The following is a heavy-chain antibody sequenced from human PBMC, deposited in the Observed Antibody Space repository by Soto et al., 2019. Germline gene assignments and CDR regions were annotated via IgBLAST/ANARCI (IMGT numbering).Heavy chain of an antibody. V-gene: IGHV2-5*02. D-gene: IGHD2-21*02. CDR2: IYWDDDK. CDR3: VHSRCGGDCLQSYSSHYYYGMDV. Sequence: QITLKESGPTLVKPTQTLTLTCTFSGFSLSTGGVGVGWIRQPPGKALEWLALIYWDDDKRYSPSLKSRLTITKATSKDQVVLTMTNMDPVDTATYYCVHSRCGGDCLQSYSSHYYYGMDVWGQGTTVTVSS. CDR1: GFSLSTGGVG. J-gene: IGHJ6*02.